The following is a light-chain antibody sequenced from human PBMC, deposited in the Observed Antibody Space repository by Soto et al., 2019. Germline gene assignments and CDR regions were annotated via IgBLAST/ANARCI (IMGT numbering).Light chain of an antibody. CDR3: QEYGSSPPYT. V-gene: IGKV3-20*01. J-gene: IGKJ2*01. CDR2: AAS. CDR1: QSVSGSY. Sequence: EIVLTQSPGTLSLSPGETATLSCRASQSVSGSYLAWYRQKPGQAPRVLIYAASSRATGIPDRFRGSGSGTDFTLTISRLEPEDFAVYYCQEYGSSPPYTFGQGTKLEIK.